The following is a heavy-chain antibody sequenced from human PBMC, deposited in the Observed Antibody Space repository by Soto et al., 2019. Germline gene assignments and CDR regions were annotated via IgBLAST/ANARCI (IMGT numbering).Heavy chain of an antibody. J-gene: IGHJ5*02. Sequence: QVQLVQSGAEVKKPGSSVKVSCKASGGTFSSYAISWVRQAPGQGLEWMGGIIPIFGTANYAQKFQGRVTITAXXSXSXXYRELSSLRSEDTAVYYCARDLVVAAAGTRNWFDPWGQGTLVTVSS. CDR1: GGTFSSYA. V-gene: IGHV1-69*12. CDR2: IIPIFGTA. D-gene: IGHD6-13*01. CDR3: ARDLVVAAAGTRNWFDP.